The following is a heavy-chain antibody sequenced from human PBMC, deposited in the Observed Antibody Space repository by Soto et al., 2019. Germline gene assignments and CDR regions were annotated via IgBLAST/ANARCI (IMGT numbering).Heavy chain of an antibody. D-gene: IGHD6-19*01. CDR1: GGSFSSNGYY. Sequence: QLLLQESGPGLVKPSETLSLTCTISGGSFSSNGYYWGWIRQPPGKGLEWIGSISYSGSTYYNPSLESRVTISVDTSKNQFSLRLSSLTAADTAVYYCASVPGISEWYNWFDPWGQGTLVTVSS. CDR2: ISYSGST. J-gene: IGHJ5*02. V-gene: IGHV4-39*01. CDR3: ASVPGISEWYNWFDP.